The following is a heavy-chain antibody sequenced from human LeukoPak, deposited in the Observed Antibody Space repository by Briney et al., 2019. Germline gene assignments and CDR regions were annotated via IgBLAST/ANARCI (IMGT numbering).Heavy chain of an antibody. CDR1: GGSFSGYY. Sequence: PSETLSLTCAVYGGSFSGYYWSWIRQPPGKGLEWIGEINHSGSTNYNPSLKSRVTISVDTSKNQFSLKLSSVTAADTAVYYCARALLWFGELWGPDYWGQGTLVTVSS. J-gene: IGHJ4*02. D-gene: IGHD3-10*01. V-gene: IGHV4-34*01. CDR2: INHSGST. CDR3: ARALLWFGELWGPDY.